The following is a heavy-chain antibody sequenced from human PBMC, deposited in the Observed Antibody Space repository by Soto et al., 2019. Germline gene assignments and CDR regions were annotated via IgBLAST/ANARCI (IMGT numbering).Heavy chain of an antibody. V-gene: IGHV3-23*01. CDR2: ISGSGGST. CDR1: GFTFSNYA. D-gene: IGHD6-13*01. CDR3: AKYQGSNCYEVAY. Sequence: GGSLRLSCAASGFTFSNYAVTWVRQAPGKGLEWVSTISGSGGSTYYADSVKGRFTISRDNSKNTLYLQMNSLRAEDTAVYYCAKYQGSNCYEVAYWGQGTLVTGSS. J-gene: IGHJ4*02.